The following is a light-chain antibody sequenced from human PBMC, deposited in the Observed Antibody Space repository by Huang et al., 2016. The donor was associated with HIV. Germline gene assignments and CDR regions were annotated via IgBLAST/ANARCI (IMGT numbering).Light chain of an antibody. CDR2: DAS. J-gene: IGKJ4*01. V-gene: IGKV1-9*01. CDR1: QGIRSS. Sequence: IQLTQSPSPLSASVGDTVTITCRASQGIRSSLAWYQQQPGKAPYLLVYDASTLRGGVPSRFSGSGAGTEFTLTISSLQPEDFAAYYCQQLSSYPLTFGGGTKVEIK. CDR3: QQLSSYPLT.